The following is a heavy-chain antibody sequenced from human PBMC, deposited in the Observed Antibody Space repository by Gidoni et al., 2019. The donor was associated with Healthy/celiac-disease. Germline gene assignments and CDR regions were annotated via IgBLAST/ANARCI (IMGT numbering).Heavy chain of an antibody. CDR2: IYYSGST. Sequence: QVQLQESGPGLVQPSPTLSLTCTVSGGSISSGGYYWSWIRQHPGKGLEWIGYIYYSGSTYYNPSLKSRVTRSVDTSKNQFSLKLSSVTAADTAVYYCANGGFGELLNHWGQGTLVTVSS. D-gene: IGHD3-10*01. CDR3: ANGGFGELLNH. J-gene: IGHJ5*02. V-gene: IGHV4-31*03. CDR1: GGSISSGGYY.